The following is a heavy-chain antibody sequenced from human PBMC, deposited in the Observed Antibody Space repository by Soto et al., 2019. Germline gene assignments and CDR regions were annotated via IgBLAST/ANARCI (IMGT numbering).Heavy chain of an antibody. D-gene: IGHD2-15*01. CDR3: ARRAVAVVYFDY. J-gene: IGHJ4*02. Sequence: QVQLVESGGGLVKPGGSLRLSCVASGFTFSDYFMSWIRQAPGKGLEWLAYISSSGETIYYADSVKVRFTISRDNAKHSLYVQMNSLRDEDTAVYYCARRAVAVVYFDYWGQGTPVTVSS. V-gene: IGHV3-11*01. CDR1: GFTFSDYF. CDR2: ISSSGETI.